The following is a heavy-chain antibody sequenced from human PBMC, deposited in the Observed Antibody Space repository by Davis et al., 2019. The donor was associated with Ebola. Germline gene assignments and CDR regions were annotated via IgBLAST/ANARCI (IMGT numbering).Heavy chain of an antibody. CDR3: AREKYYYYYGMDV. V-gene: IGHV3-66*01. CDR1: GFTVSSNY. Sequence: GESLKISCAASGFTVSSNYMSWVRQAPGKGLEWVSVIYSGGSTYYADSVKGRFTISRDNSKNTLYLQMNSLRAEDTAVYYCAREKYYYYYGMDVWGQGTTVTVSS. J-gene: IGHJ6*02. CDR2: IYSGGST.